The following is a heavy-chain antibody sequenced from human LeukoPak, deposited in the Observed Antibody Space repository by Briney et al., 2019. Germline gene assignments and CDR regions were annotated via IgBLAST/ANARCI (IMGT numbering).Heavy chain of an antibody. V-gene: IGHV4-31*11. CDR3: ARETNHGDYASDDYYGMDV. Sequence: SETLSLTCAVSGGSISSSNWWSWIRQHPGKGLEWIGYIYYSGSTYYNPSLKSRVTISVDTSKNQFSLKLSSVTAADTAVYYCARETNHGDYASDDYYGMDVWGQGTTVTVSS. D-gene: IGHD4-17*01. CDR2: IYYSGST. J-gene: IGHJ6*02. CDR1: GGSISSSNW.